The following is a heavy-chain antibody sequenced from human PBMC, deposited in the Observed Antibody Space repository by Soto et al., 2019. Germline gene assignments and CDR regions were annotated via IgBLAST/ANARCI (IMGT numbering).Heavy chain of an antibody. CDR3: ARGHIDYYGSGSQYYYYGMDV. D-gene: IGHD3-10*01. CDR1: GGSISSGGYY. CDR2: IYYSGST. V-gene: IGHV4-31*03. Sequence: TLSLTCTVSGGSISSGGYYWSWIRQHPGKGLEWIGYIYYSGSTYYNPSLKSRVTISVDTSKNQFSLKLSSVTAADTAVYYCARGHIDYYGSGSQYYYYGMDVWGQGTTVTVSS. J-gene: IGHJ6*02.